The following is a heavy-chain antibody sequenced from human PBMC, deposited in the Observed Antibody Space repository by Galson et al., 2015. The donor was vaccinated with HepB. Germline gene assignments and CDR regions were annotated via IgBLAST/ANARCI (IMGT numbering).Heavy chain of an antibody. CDR1: GFTFSSYG. J-gene: IGHJ6*02. V-gene: IGHV3-33*01. CDR3: ARELHSYGYLLDYYYGMDV. CDR2: IWYDGSNK. D-gene: IGHD5-18*01. Sequence: SLRLSCAASGFTFSSYGMHWVRQAPGKGLEWVAVIWYDGSNKYYADSVKGRFTISRDNSKNTLYLQMNSLRAEDTAVYYCARELHSYGYLLDYYYGMDVWGQGTTVTVSS.